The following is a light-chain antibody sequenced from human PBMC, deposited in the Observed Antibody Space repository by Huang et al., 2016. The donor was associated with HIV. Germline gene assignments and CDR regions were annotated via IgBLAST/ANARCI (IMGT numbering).Light chain of an antibody. Sequence: DIVMTQSPLSLPVAPGEPASISCRSSQSLLHSNHYNYLDWYLQKPGQSPQLLIYLGSNRASGVPDRFSGSGSGTDFTLEISGVEAEDVGVYYCMQTLQTPPTFGQGTKVEIK. CDR2: LGS. J-gene: IGKJ1*01. V-gene: IGKV2-28*01. CDR3: MQTLQTPPT. CDR1: QSLLHSNHYNY.